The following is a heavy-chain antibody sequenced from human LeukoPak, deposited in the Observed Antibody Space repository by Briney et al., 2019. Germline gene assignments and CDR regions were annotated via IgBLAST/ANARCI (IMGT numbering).Heavy chain of an antibody. D-gene: IGHD3-22*01. Sequence: SEALSLTCSVSGGSISSSSYNWGWIRQPPGKGLEWIGYIYYSGSTYYNPSLKSRVTISVDTSKNQFSLKLSSVTAADTAVYYCARTSRYYDSSGYRNFDYWGQGTLVTVSS. CDR1: GGSISSSSYN. V-gene: IGHV4-31*03. CDR3: ARTSRYYDSSGYRNFDY. J-gene: IGHJ4*02. CDR2: IYYSGST.